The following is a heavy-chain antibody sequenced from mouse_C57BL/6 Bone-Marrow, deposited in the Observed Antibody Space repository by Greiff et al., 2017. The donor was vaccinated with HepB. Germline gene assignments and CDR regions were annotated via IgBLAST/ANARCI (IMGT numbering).Heavy chain of an antibody. CDR1: GFTFSSYG. CDR3: ARRGTTALFDY. Sequence: EVKVIESGGDLVKPGGSLKLSCAASGFTFSSYGMSWVRQTPDKRLEWVATISSGGSYTYYPDSVKGRFTISRDNAKNTLYLQMSSLKSEDTAMYYCARRGTTALFDYWGQGTTLTVSS. J-gene: IGHJ2*01. CDR2: ISSGGSYT. D-gene: IGHD1-2*01. V-gene: IGHV5-6*02.